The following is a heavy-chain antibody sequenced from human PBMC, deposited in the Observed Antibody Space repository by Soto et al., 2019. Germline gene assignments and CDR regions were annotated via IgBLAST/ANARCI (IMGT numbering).Heavy chain of an antibody. CDR2: ISSSSSTI. J-gene: IGHJ4*02. V-gene: IGHV3-48*01. Sequence: PGGSLRLSCAASGFSFSSYCMSWVRQAPGKGLEWVSYISSSSSTIYYADSVKGRFTISRDNAKNSLYLQMNSLRAEDTAVYYCARDHLDYGDYNFDYWGQGTLVTVS. CDR3: ARDHLDYGDYNFDY. CDR1: GFSFSSYC. D-gene: IGHD4-17*01.